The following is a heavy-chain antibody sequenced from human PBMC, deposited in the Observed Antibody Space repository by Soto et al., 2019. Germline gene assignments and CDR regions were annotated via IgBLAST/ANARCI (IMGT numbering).Heavy chain of an antibody. J-gene: IGHJ5*02. Sequence: SVKVSCKASGGTFSSYAISWVRQAPGQGLEWMGGIIPIFGTANYAQKFQGRVTITADESTSTAYMELSSLRSEDTAVYYCARDDVELLIPDPWGQGTLVTVSS. V-gene: IGHV1-69*13. D-gene: IGHD1-7*01. CDR3: ARDDVELLIPDP. CDR1: GGTFSSYA. CDR2: IIPIFGTA.